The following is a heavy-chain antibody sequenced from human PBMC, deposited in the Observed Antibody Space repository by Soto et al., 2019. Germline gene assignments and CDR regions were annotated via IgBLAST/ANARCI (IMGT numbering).Heavy chain of an antibody. V-gene: IGHV1-45*02. CDR1: GNTFTFRY. CDR3: ASGGAGSGPFTWELPDH. D-gene: IGHD1-26*01. CDR2: IPPFNGDV. J-gene: IGHJ4*02. Sequence: QMQLVQSGAEVKKPGSTVTVSCKALGNTFTFRYLHWVRQAPGQAVGWMGWIPPFNGDVHYAQKYQERVTITRDRSINTAYMRMSSLRSEDTAMYYCASGGAGSGPFTWELPDHWGQGTLVTVSS.